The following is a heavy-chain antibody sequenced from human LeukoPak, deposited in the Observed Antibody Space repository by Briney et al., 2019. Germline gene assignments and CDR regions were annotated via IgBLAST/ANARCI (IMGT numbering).Heavy chain of an antibody. J-gene: IGHJ3*02. Sequence: ASVKVSCKASSYTLTNYGISWVRQAPGQGLEWMGWISAYNGNTNYAQNLQGRVTMTTDTSTNTAYMELRSVRSDDTAVYYCARDQDPGAFDIWGQGTMVTVSS. CDR3: ARDQDPGAFDI. CDR2: ISAYNGNT. V-gene: IGHV1-18*01. CDR1: SYTLTNYG.